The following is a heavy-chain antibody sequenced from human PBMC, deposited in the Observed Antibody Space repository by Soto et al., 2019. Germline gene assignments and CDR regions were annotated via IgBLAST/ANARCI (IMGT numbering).Heavy chain of an antibody. J-gene: IGHJ4*02. CDR1: GFTFSSYA. Sequence: PGGSLRLSCAASGFTFSSYAMSWVRQAPGKGLEWVSAISGSGGSTYYADSVKGRFTISRDNSKNTLYLQMNSLRAEDTAVYYCAKDPIATKASVAGTSMADYWGQGTLVTVSS. CDR3: AKDPIATKASVAGTSMADY. V-gene: IGHV3-23*01. CDR2: ISGSGGST. D-gene: IGHD6-19*01.